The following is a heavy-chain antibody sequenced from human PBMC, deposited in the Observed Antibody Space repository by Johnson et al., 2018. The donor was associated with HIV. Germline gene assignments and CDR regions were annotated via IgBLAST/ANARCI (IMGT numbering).Heavy chain of an antibody. CDR2: ISSSGSTI. Sequence: QVQLVESGGGLVQPGGSLRLSCAASGLTVSTNDINWVRQAPGKGLEWVSYISSSGSTIYYADSVKGRFTISRDNAKNSLYLQMNSLRAEDTAVYYCAKIIGYSSGLEIWGQGTMVTVSS. V-gene: IGHV3-11*04. D-gene: IGHD6-19*01. CDR1: GLTVSTND. CDR3: AKIIGYSSGLEI. J-gene: IGHJ3*02.